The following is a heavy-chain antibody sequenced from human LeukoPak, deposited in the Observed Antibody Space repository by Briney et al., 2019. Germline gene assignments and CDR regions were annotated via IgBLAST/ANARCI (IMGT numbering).Heavy chain of an antibody. V-gene: IGHV3-7*05. Sequence: GGSLRLSCAASGLPFSTYWMSWVRQAPGKGVEWVANIKKDGSEKYYVDSVKGRFTISRDNAKNSLYLQMNSLRAEDTAVYYCASQSSGLFAYWGQGTLVTVSS. D-gene: IGHD3-10*01. CDR2: IKKDGSEK. J-gene: IGHJ4*02. CDR3: ASQSSGLFAY. CDR1: GLPFSTYW.